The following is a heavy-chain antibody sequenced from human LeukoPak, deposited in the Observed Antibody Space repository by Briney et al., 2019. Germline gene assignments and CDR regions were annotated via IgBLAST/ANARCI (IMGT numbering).Heavy chain of an antibody. V-gene: IGHV4-34*01. CDR3: ARGHSSSWYYFDY. CDR2: INHSGST. D-gene: IGHD6-13*01. Sequence: SETLSLTCAVYGGSFSGYYWSWIRQPPGKGLEWIGEINHSGSTNYNPSLKSRVTISVDTSKNQFSLKLSSMTAADTAVYYCARGHSSSWYYFDYWGQGTLVTVSP. J-gene: IGHJ4*02. CDR1: GGSFSGYY.